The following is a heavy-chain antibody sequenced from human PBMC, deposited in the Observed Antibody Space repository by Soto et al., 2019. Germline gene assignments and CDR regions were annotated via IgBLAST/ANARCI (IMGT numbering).Heavy chain of an antibody. D-gene: IGHD2-2*01. Sequence: ASVKVSCKASGYTFTSYDINWVRQATGQGLEWMGWMNPNSGNTGYAQKFQGRVTMTRNTSISTAYMELSSLRSEDTAVYYCARNIVVVPAAMRMAARSSKFDPWGQGTLVTVSS. CDR3: ARNIVVVPAAMRMAARSSKFDP. CDR1: GYTFTSYD. CDR2: MNPNSGNT. V-gene: IGHV1-8*01. J-gene: IGHJ5*02.